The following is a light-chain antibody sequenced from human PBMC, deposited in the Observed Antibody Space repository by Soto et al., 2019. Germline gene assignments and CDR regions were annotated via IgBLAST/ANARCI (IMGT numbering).Light chain of an antibody. Sequence: SSELTQPPSVSVSPGQTASITCSGDKLENKYIWRYQQKPGQSPVSVIYQDIKRPSGIPERFSGFNSGNTSTLTISGTQPMDEADYYCQAWHGDTVVFGGGTKLTVL. J-gene: IGLJ3*02. CDR2: QDI. CDR1: KLENKY. CDR3: QAWHGDTVV. V-gene: IGLV3-1*01.